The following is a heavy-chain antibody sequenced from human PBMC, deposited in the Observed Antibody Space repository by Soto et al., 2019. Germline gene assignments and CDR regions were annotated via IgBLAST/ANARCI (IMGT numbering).Heavy chain of an antibody. V-gene: IGHV3-30-3*01. Sequence: GSLRLSCAASGFTFSSYAMHWVRQAPGKGLEWVAVISYDGSNKYYADSVKGRFTISRDNSKNTLYLQMNSLRAEDTAVYYCAREEAWGSSSNFDYWGQGT. CDR2: ISYDGSNK. CDR3: AREEAWGSSSNFDY. D-gene: IGHD6-6*01. J-gene: IGHJ4*02. CDR1: GFTFSSYA.